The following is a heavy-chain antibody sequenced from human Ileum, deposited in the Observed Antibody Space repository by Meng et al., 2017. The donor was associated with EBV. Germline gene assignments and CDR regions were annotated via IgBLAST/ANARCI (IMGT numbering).Heavy chain of an antibody. CDR2: IVPLFGKT. D-gene: IGHD3-3*01. CDR1: GDTFNTLA. J-gene: IGHJ5*02. Sequence: QVHLMQVGAGVKKPGSTVKVSCPASGDTFNTLAVNWMRQAPGQGLEWMGTIVPLFGKTNYARKFQGRVTITADASAKTVYMELTSVRYEDTAVFFCAVSTMTGSWLDPWGQGTLVTVSS. CDR3: AVSTMTGSWLDP. V-gene: IGHV1-69*15.